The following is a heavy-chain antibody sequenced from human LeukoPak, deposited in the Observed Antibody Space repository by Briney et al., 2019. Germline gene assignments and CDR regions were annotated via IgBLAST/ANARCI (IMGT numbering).Heavy chain of an antibody. J-gene: IGHJ4*02. CDR2: INSGSGDT. V-gene: IGHV1-2*02. D-gene: IGHD1-26*01. CDR3: VREARATADF. CDR1: GFTFTDYH. Sequence: ASVKVSCNASGFTFTDYHMHWVRQAPGQGLEWMGWINSGSGDTNYAQKFQGRVTVTRDMSIRTTYMELSNLRSDDTAVYYCVREARATADFWGQGTLVTVSS.